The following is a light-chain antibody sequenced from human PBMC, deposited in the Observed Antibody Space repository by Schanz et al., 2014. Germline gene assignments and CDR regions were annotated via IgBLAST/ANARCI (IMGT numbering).Light chain of an antibody. CDR2: AAS. CDR1: QSVTSNF. V-gene: IGKV3-20*01. Sequence: EIVLTQSPATLSLSPGERATLSCRASQSVTSNFLAWYQQKPGQAPRLLIYAASSRATGIPDRFSGSGSGTDFTLTISRLEPEDFAVYYCQQYGSSPRYTFGQGTKLEIK. CDR3: QQYGSSPRYT. J-gene: IGKJ2*01.